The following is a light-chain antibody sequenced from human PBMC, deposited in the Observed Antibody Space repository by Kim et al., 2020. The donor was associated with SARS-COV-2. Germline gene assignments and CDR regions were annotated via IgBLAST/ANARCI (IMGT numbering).Light chain of an antibody. CDR2: LID. CDR1: TGDVTSGHY. Sequence: PGGTVTLPCGSSTGDVTSGHYPYWFQKKPGQAPLTLIYLIDNKHSWTPARFSGSLLGGRAALTLSGARPEDEADYYCLLSYNGARVFGGGTQLTVL. CDR3: LLSYNGARV. V-gene: IGLV7-46*01. J-gene: IGLJ2*01.